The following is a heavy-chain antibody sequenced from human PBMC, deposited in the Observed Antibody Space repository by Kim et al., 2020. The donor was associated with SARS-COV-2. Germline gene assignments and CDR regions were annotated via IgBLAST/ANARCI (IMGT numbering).Heavy chain of an antibody. CDR3: ARLPVRYCSCAIRYGV. CDR1: GGSITSGGYY. J-gene: IGHJ6*01. Sequence: SETLSLTCNVSGGSITSGGYYWSWIRQHPGTGLEWIGYIYYSGSTYYNSSLKSRVTISVDTSKNQFSLKMSSVTAADTALYYCARLPVRYCSCAIRYGV. V-gene: IGHV4-31*03. D-gene: IGHD2-15*01. CDR2: IYYSGST.